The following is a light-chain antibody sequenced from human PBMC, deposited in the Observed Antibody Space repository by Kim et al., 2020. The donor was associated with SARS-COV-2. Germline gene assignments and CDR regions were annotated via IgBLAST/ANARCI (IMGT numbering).Light chain of an antibody. J-gene: IGLJ2*01. V-gene: IGLV2-18*02. CDR1: SSVVGRYDR. CDR3: SSFTSSSSTYVV. Sequence: SVAISCTGTSSVVGRYDRVSWYQQPPGTAPKLIIYEVSNRPSGVPDRFSGSKSGNTASLTISGLQAEDEADYYCSSFTSSSSTYVVFGGGTKLTVL. CDR2: EVS.